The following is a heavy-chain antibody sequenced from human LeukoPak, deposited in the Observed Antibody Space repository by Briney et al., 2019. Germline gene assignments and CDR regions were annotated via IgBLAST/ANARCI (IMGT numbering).Heavy chain of an antibody. Sequence: GGSLRLSCAASGFTFTCYWMRWVRQVPGKGLEWVAITKQDGSEKYYVDSVKGRFTIARDNAKDSLYPQLNRLRAEDTAVYYCARDRGDRVFDYWGQGTLVTVSS. CDR3: ARDRGDRVFDY. CDR2: TKQDGSEK. CDR1: GFTFTCYW. D-gene: IGHD2-21*02. J-gene: IGHJ4*02. V-gene: IGHV3-7*01.